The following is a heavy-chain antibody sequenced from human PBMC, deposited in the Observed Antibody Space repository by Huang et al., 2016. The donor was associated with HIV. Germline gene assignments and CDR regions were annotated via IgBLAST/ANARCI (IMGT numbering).Heavy chain of an antibody. D-gene: IGHD6-13*01. J-gene: IGHJ4*02. CDR1: GDFISSTNYY. V-gene: IGHV4-39*01. CDR2: VYQRGST. CDR3: ASQHIGAAATWF. Sequence: QLQLQESGPGQVKPSETLSLTCTVSGDFISSTNYYWGWIRQSPGKGLEWVGSVYQRGSTNYHPSLKRRVTLSVDTSRNQFSLRLNSVTAADTAVYYCASQHIGAAATWFWGRGTQVAVSS.